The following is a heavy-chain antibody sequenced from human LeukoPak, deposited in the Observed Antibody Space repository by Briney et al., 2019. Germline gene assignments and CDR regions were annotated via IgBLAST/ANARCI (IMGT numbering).Heavy chain of an antibody. CDR3: IRAQVIKAFDY. CDR2: INPTSGGT. Sequence: ASVTVSCKTSGYTFTGYYIHWVRQAPGQGLEWMGWINPTSGGTKYAQKFQGRVTMTRDMSINTAYMELSRLRSDDTAVYYCIRAQVIKAFDYWGQGTLVTVSS. V-gene: IGHV1-2*02. D-gene: IGHD3-3*02. CDR1: GYTFTGYY. J-gene: IGHJ4*02.